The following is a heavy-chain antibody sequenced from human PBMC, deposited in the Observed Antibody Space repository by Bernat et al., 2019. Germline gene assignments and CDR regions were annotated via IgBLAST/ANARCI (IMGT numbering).Heavy chain of an antibody. CDR2: ISDGGGTT. CDR3: AREGSFDDFDY. V-gene: IGHV3-23*01. CDR1: GFIFSGYV. J-gene: IGHJ4*02. Sequence: EMQLLESGGDLVQPGESLRLSCAASGFIFSGYVMNWVRQAPGKGLEWVSAISDGGGTTYYADSVKGRFTISRDNSKKTLYMQMNSLRAEDTAVYYCAREGSFDDFDYWGQGTLVTVSS. D-gene: IGHD2-15*01.